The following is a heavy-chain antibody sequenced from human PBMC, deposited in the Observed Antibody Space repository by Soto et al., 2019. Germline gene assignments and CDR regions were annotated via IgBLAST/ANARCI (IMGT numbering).Heavy chain of an antibody. CDR2: IYYSGST. V-gene: IGHV4-30-4*01. CDR3: AREGSYDFWSGYYFDY. D-gene: IGHD3-3*01. Sequence: QVQLQESGPGLVKPSQTLSLTCTVSGGSISSGDYYWSWIRQPPGKGLEWIGYIYYSGSTYYNPSLKSRVTISVDTCKNQFSLKLSSVTAADTAVYYCAREGSYDFWSGYYFDYWGQGTLVTVSS. J-gene: IGHJ4*02. CDR1: GGSISSGDYY.